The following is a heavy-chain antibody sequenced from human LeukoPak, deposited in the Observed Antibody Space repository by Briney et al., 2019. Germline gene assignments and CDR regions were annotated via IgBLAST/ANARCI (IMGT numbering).Heavy chain of an antibody. Sequence: SCKASGCSFTSYGISWVRQAPEKGLEWVSTISHVGGTYYADSVRGLFTISRDNSKSTLFLQMNSLRVEDTAVYFCAKDPSSSGSSQWGQGTLVTVSS. CDR1: GCSFTSYG. V-gene: IGHV3-23*01. CDR2: ISHVGGT. CDR3: AKDPSSSGSSQ. J-gene: IGHJ4*02. D-gene: IGHD1-26*01.